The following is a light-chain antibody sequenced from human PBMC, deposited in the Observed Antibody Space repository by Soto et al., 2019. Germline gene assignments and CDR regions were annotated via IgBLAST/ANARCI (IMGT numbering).Light chain of an antibody. CDR3: QQYYSTPYT. CDR2: WAS. V-gene: IGKV4-1*01. CDR1: QSVLYSSNNKNY. Sequence: DIVMTQSPDSLAVSLGERATINCKSSQSVLYSSNNKNYLAWFQQKPGQPAKVLIYWASTRESGVPDRFSGSGSGTDFTLTISRLQAEDVAVYYCQQYYSTPYTFGQGTNLEIK. J-gene: IGKJ2*01.